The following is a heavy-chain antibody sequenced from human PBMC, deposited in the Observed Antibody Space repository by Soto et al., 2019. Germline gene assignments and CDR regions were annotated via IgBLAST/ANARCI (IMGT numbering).Heavy chain of an antibody. Sequence: GGSLRLSCAASGFTFSSYAMSWVRQAPGKGLEWVSAISGSGGSTYYADSVKGRFTISRDNSKNTLYLQMNSLRAEDTGVYYCAKDLDVVMVLSATRGLDVWGQGTTVTVSS. CDR1: GFTFSSYA. D-gene: IGHD2-15*01. J-gene: IGHJ6*02. CDR2: ISGSGGST. CDR3: AKDLDVVMVLSATRGLDV. V-gene: IGHV3-23*01.